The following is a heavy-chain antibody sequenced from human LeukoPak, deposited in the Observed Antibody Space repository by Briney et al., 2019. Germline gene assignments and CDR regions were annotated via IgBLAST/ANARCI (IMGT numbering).Heavy chain of an antibody. V-gene: IGHV4-30-4*01. CDR2: IYYSGST. CDR3: ARPMYSSGWYNLDY. CDR1: GGSISSGDYY. D-gene: IGHD6-19*01. J-gene: IGHJ4*02. Sequence: PSETLSLTCTVSGGSISSGDYYWSWIRQPPGKGLEWIGYIYYSGSTYYNPSLKSRVTISVDTSKNQFSLKLSSVTAADTAVYYCARPMYSSGWYNLDYWGQGTLVTVSS.